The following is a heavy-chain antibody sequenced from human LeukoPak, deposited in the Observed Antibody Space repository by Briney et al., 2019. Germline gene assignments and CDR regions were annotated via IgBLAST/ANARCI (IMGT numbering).Heavy chain of an antibody. CDR3: ARRPLPPRALFDY. V-gene: IGHV4-34*01. CDR1: GGSFSGYY. CDR2: INHSGST. J-gene: IGHJ4*02. Sequence: SETLSLTCAVYGGSFSGYYWSWIRQPPGKRLEWIGEINHSGSTNYNPSLKSRVTISVDTSKNQFSLKLSSVTAADTAVYYCARRPLPPRALFDYWGQGTLVTVSS.